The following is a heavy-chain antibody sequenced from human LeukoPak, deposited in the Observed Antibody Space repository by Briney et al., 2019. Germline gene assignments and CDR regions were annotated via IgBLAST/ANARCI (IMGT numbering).Heavy chain of an antibody. CDR3: ARDRGYSYGYFDY. J-gene: IGHJ4*02. CDR2: ISDTGVGT. V-gene: IGHV3-23*01. Sequence: GGSLRLSCAASGFTFSSYAMNWVRQAPGKGLEWVSVISDTGVGTYYADSVKGRFTISRDNSRDTLYLQMNSLRAEDTAVYYCARDRGYSYGYFDYWGQGTLVTVSS. CDR1: GFTFSSYA. D-gene: IGHD5-18*01.